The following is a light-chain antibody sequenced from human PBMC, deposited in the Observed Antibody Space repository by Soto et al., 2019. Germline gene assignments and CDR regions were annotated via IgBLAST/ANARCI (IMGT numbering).Light chain of an antibody. Sequence: EIVLTQSPGTLSLSPGERATLSCRASQSVSSNYLAWYQQKPHQAPRHLIYVASSRATGIPDRFSGSGAGTDFTLTISSLEPEDFAVYYCQQYDSSPWTFGQGTKVEIK. J-gene: IGKJ1*01. CDR1: QSVSSNY. CDR3: QQYDSSPWT. V-gene: IGKV3-20*01. CDR2: VAS.